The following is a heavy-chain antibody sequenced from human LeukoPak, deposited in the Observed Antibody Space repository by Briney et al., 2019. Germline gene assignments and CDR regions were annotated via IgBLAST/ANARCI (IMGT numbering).Heavy chain of an antibody. Sequence: GGSLRLSCAASGFSFSNYWMHWVRQAPGKGLVWVSRISSDGSDTIYADSVKGRFTMSRDNAKNTLYLQMNSLRAEDTAVYYCASKSDTRPFNYFDYWGQGTLVTVSS. V-gene: IGHV3-74*01. CDR1: GFSFSNYW. D-gene: IGHD2-21*01. CDR3: ASKSDTRPFNYFDY. J-gene: IGHJ4*02. CDR2: ISSDGSDT.